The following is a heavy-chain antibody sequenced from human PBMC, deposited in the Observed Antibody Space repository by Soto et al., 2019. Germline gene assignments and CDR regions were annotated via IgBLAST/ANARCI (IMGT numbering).Heavy chain of an antibody. J-gene: IGHJ5*02. D-gene: IGHD4-17*01. CDR2: IYYSGST. CDR1: GGSISSSSYY. CDR3: ARLYGDYGGWFDP. Sequence: SETLSLTCTVSGGSISSSSYYWGWIRQPPGKGLEWIGSIYYSGSTYYNPSLKSRVTISVETSKNQFSLKLSSVTAADTAVYYCARLYGDYGGWFDPWGQGTLVTVSS. V-gene: IGHV4-39*01.